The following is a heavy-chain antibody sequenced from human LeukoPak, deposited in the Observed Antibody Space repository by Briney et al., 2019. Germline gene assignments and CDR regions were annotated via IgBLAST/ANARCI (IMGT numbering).Heavy chain of an antibody. CDR3: ARVAGGCSTTNCLFDY. CDR1: GFTFGRYW. V-gene: IGHV3-74*01. D-gene: IGHD2-2*01. Sequence: GGSLRLSCAASGFTFGRYWMHWVRQASGKGLEWVSRMNRDGSSISYADSVKGRFTISRDNAKNTLYLQMNSLRVEDTAVYYCARVAGGCSTTNCLFDYWGQGTLVTVSS. CDR2: MNRDGSSI. J-gene: IGHJ4*02.